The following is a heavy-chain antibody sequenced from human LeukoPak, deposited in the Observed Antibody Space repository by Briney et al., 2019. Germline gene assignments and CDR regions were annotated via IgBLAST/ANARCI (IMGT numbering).Heavy chain of an antibody. CDR3: YYSDSSGFYPQTNIDS. J-gene: IGHJ4*02. D-gene: IGHD3-22*01. CDR2: ITGSGANT. V-gene: IGHV3-23*01. CDR1: GFSFSTYS. Sequence: GGSLRLSCAGSGFSFSTYSMNWVRQAPGKGLEWVSGITGSGANTYYADSVKGRFTISSDNSKNTLYLRMNSLRAEDTAVYYCYYSDSSGFYPQTNIDSWGQGTLVTVSS.